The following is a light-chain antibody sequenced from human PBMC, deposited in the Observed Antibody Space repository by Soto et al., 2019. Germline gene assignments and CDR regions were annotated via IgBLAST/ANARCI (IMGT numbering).Light chain of an antibody. CDR3: EQSYSIPYT. J-gene: IGKJ3*01. CDR1: QSISSY. CDR2: AAS. Sequence: DIQMTQSPSSLSASVGDRVTITFRSSQSISSYLNWYQQKPGKAPKLLIDAASSLQSGVPSRFSVCGSGTDFTLTIRSLQPEDFATYYCEQSYSIPYTFGTGTKVYIK. V-gene: IGKV1-39*01.